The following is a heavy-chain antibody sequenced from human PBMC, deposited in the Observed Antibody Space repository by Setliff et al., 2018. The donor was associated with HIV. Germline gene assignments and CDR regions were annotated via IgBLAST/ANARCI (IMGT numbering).Heavy chain of an antibody. D-gene: IGHD6-6*01. J-gene: IGHJ4*02. Sequence: GGSLRLSCAASGFTFSSYSMHWVRQAPGKGLEWVSGISDSGGSTYYADSVKGRFTISRDNSKNTLNLQMNSLRAEDTAVYYCASGYSSSSPRRDYWGQGTLVTVSS. CDR3: ASGYSSSSPRRDY. CDR2: ISDSGGST. V-gene: IGHV3-23*01. CDR1: GFTFSSYS.